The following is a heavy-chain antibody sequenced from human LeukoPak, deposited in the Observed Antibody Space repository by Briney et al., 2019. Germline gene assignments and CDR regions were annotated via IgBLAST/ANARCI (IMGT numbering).Heavy chain of an antibody. CDR1: GGSISSYY. V-gene: IGHV4-4*07. D-gene: IGHD3-3*01. Sequence: SETLSLTCTVSGGSISSYYWSWIRQPAGKGLEWIGRIYTSGSTNYNPSLKSRVTMSVDTSKNQFSLKLSSVTAADTAVYYCARAPPVCGVVPDGAWFDPWGQGTLVTVSS. CDR2: IYTSGST. CDR3: ARAPPVCGVVPDGAWFDP. J-gene: IGHJ5*02.